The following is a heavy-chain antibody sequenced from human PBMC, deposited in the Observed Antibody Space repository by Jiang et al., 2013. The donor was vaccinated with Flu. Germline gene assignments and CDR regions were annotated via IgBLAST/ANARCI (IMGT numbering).Heavy chain of an antibody. CDR1: GYTFTNYG. J-gene: IGHJ4*02. D-gene: IGHD3-10*01. Sequence: GAEVKKPGASVQVSCRASGYTFTNYGISWVRQAPGQGLEWMGWVSAYNGNTNYAQNLQGRVAMTTDTSTSTAYMDLWSLGSADTAMYYCARLTFLYVSGSYHPDKSDYWGQGTLVTVSS. CDR3: ARLTFLYVSGSYHPDKSDY. CDR2: VSAYNGNT. V-gene: IGHV1-18*04.